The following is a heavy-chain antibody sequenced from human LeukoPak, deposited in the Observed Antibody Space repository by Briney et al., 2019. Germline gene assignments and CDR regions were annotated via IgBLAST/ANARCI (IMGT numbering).Heavy chain of an antibody. CDR3: ARTYSSYFSSSEFDY. CDR1: GYTFTTNG. Sequence: ASVKVSCKASGYTFTTNGISWVRQAPGQGFGWMGWISANNGNTNYAQKSQGRVTMTTDTSTNTAYVELRSLRSDDTAVYYCARTYSSYFSSSEFDYWGQGTLVTVSS. D-gene: IGHD6-13*01. CDR2: ISANNGNT. V-gene: IGHV1-18*01. J-gene: IGHJ4*02.